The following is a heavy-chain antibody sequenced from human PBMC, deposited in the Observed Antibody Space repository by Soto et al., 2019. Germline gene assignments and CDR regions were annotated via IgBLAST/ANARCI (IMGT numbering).Heavy chain of an antibody. V-gene: IGHV2-5*02. Sequence: SGPTLVNPTQTLTLTCTFSGFSLSTSGVGVGWIRQPPGKALEWLGIIFWDDDKRYRPSLKSRVTITKDTSKNQVVLTMTNMDPVDTATYYCAHIPSYYQYDWFDPWGQGTLVTVSS. J-gene: IGHJ5*02. CDR2: IFWDDDK. CDR3: AHIPSYYQYDWFDP. D-gene: IGHD3-10*01. CDR1: GFSLSTSGVG.